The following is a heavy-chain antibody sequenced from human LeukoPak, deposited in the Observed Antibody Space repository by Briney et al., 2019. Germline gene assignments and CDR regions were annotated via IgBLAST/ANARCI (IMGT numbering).Heavy chain of an antibody. J-gene: IGHJ4*02. V-gene: IGHV3-53*01. D-gene: IGHD6-19*01. CDR1: GFIVSSNY. CDR2: IYSGGTT. CDR3: ARYHSGWYYSDY. Sequence: GGSLRLSCAASGFIVSSNYMSWVRQAPGKGLEWVSVIYSGGTTYYADSVKGRFTIFRDNSKNTLYLQMNSLRAEDTAVYYCARYHSGWYYSDYWGQGTLVTVSS.